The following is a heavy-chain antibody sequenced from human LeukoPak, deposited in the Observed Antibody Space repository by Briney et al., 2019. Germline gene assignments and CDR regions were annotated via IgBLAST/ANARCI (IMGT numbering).Heavy chain of an antibody. J-gene: IGHJ3*02. V-gene: IGHV4-59*08. CDR3: ARPSIAVAGSSAAFDI. Sequence: SETLSLTCTVSGGSISSYYWSCIRQPPGKGLEWIGYIYYSGSTNYNPSLKSRVTISVDTSKNQFSLKLSSVTAADTAVYYCARPSIAVAGSSAAFDIWGQGTMVTVSS. D-gene: IGHD6-19*01. CDR2: IYYSGST. CDR1: GGSISSYY.